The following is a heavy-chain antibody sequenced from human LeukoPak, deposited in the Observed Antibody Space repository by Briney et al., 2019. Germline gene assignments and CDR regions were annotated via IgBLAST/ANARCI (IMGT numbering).Heavy chain of an antibody. V-gene: IGHV4-61*01. Sequence: PSETLSLTCSVSGGSVSSDSYFWNWVRQPPGKGLEWIGHIYSSGSTNYNRSLKSRVTISLDTSKNQFSLKLSSVTAADTAVYFCAREAFWRVIPTSTLGMDVWGQGTTVTVSS. D-gene: IGHD3-16*02. CDR1: GGSVSSDSYF. CDR3: AREAFWRVIPTSTLGMDV. J-gene: IGHJ6*02. CDR2: IYSSGST.